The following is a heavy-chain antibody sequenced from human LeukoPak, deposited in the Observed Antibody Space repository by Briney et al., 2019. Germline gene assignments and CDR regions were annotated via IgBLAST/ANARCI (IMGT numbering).Heavy chain of an antibody. J-gene: IGHJ6*01. Sequence: GGSLRLSCTVSTFTFSNFAMAWVRQAPGKGLEWVSTITGSGDSTYYADSAKGRFTVSRDNSKNTLFVQMNSLRAEDTAVYYCAKDLRYYSGSGTYCRSLYYYYGMDVWGQGTTVTVSS. CDR3: AKDLRYYSGSGTYCRSLYYYYGMDV. CDR1: TFTFSNFA. CDR2: ITGSGDST. D-gene: IGHD3-10*01. V-gene: IGHV3-23*01.